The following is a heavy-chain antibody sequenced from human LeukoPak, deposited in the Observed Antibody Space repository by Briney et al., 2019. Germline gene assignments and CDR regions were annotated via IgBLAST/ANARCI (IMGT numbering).Heavy chain of an antibody. CDR3: ASDSSGYFPTIGY. D-gene: IGHD3-22*01. V-gene: IGHV4-34*01. CDR1: GGSFSGYY. Sequence: SETLSLTCAVYGGSFSGYYWSWIRQPPGKGLEWIGEINHSGSTNYNPSLESRVTISVDTSKNQFSLKLSSVTAADTAVYYCASDSSGYFPTIGYWGQGTLVTVSS. CDR2: INHSGST. J-gene: IGHJ4*02.